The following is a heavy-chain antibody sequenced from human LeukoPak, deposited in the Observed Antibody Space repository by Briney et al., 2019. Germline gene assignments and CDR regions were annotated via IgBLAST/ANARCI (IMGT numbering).Heavy chain of an antibody. CDR1: GFTFSSYA. CDR2: ISGSGGST. D-gene: IGHD3-22*01. Sequence: GGSLRLSCAASGFTFSSYAMSWVRQAPGKGLEWVSAISGSGGSTYYADSVKGRFTISRDNSKNTLYLQMNSLRAEDTAVYYCARDPSTYYYDSSGYDNDYWGQGTLVTVSS. V-gene: IGHV3-23*01. J-gene: IGHJ4*02. CDR3: ARDPSTYYYDSSGYDNDY.